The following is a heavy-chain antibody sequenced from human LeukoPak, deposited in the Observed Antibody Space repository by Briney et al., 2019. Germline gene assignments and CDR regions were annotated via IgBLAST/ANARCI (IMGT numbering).Heavy chain of an antibody. D-gene: IGHD6-19*01. CDR1: GYTFSSYY. CDR2: INPGRDST. V-gene: IGHV1-46*01. J-gene: IGHJ4*02. Sequence: GASVTVSCKASGYTFSSYYIHWVRQAPGQGLEWMGTINPGRDSTSYAQKFQGRVIMTRDTSTSTVDMDLSSLRSDDTAVYYWARDVGSGTYMFDFWGQGTLVTVSS. CDR3: ARDVGSGTYMFDF.